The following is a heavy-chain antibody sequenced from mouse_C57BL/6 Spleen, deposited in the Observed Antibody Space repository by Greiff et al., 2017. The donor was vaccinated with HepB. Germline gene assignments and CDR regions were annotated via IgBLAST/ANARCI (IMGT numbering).Heavy chain of an antibody. J-gene: IGHJ1*03. CDR3: ARGDSNYVRYFDV. V-gene: IGHV1-7*01. D-gene: IGHD2-5*01. CDR1: GYTFTSYW. Sequence: QVQLQQSGAELAKPGASVKLSCKASGYTFTSYWMHWVKQRPGQGLEWIGYINPSSGYTKYNQKFKDKATLTSDKSSNTAYMQLSRLTYEDSAVYYCARGDSNYVRYFDVWGTGTTVTVSS. CDR2: INPSSGYT.